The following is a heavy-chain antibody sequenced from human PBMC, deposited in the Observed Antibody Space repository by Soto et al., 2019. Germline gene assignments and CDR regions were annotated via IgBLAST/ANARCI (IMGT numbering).Heavy chain of an antibody. Sequence: PGGSLRLSCAASGFTFSSYAMSWVRQAPGKGLEWVSAISGSGGSTYYADSVKGRFTISRDNSKNTLYLQMNSLRAEDTAVYYCAKEGGYDSSGYYPYYFDYWGQGTLVTVSS. CDR3: AKEGGYDSSGYYPYYFDY. CDR2: ISGSGGST. CDR1: GFTFSSYA. J-gene: IGHJ4*02. D-gene: IGHD3-22*01. V-gene: IGHV3-23*01.